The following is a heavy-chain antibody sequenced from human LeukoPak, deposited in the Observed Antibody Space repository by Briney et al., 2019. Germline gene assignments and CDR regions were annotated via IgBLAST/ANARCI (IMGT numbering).Heavy chain of an antibody. CDR2: INPSGGST. D-gene: IGHD6-6*01. CDR1: GYTFTSYY. V-gene: IGHV1-46*01. J-gene: IGHJ4*02. Sequence: ASVKVSCKASGYTFTSYYMLWVRQAPGQGLEWMGIINPSGGSTSYAQKFQGRVTMTRDTSTSTVYMELSSLRSEDTAVYYCARDLVLGEYSSSRDFDYWGQGTLVTVSS. CDR3: ARDLVLGEYSSSRDFDY.